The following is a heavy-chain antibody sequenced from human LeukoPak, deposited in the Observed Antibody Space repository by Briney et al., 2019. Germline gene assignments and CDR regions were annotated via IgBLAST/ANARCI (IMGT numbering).Heavy chain of an antibody. CDR1: GFTFDDYA. J-gene: IGHJ4*02. Sequence: GGSLRLSCAASGFTFDDYAMHWVRQAPGKGLEWVSGISWNSGSIGYADSVKGRFTISRDNAKSTLYLQMNSLRAEDTAVYYCARLRRDYYFDYWGQGTLVTVSS. CDR2: ISWNSGSI. CDR3: ARLRRDYYFDY. D-gene: IGHD3-3*01. V-gene: IGHV3-9*01.